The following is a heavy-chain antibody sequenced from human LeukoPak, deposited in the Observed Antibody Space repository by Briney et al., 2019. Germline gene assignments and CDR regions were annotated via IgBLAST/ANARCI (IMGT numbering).Heavy chain of an antibody. CDR2: IDPEDGKA. CDR1: GYTLTDLS. V-gene: IGHV1-24*01. D-gene: IGHD2-15*01. J-gene: IGHJ4*02. Sequence: GASVKVSCKVSGYTLTDLSMHWVRQGPGTGLGWMGGIDPEDGKAIYAQKFQGRVTMTEDTTTDTAYMELSSLRSEDTAVYYCVTRGKWLLLNWGQGTLVTVSS. CDR3: VTRGKWLLLN.